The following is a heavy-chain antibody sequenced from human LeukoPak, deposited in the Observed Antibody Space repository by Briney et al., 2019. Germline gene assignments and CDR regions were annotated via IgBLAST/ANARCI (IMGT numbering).Heavy chain of an antibody. CDR1: GYTFTSYG. CDR3: ARLRGSSSYLYYFDY. CDR2: ISAYNGNT. D-gene: IGHD6-6*01. Sequence: ASVKVSCKASGYTFTSYGISWVRQAPGQGLEWMGWISAYNGNTNYAQKLQGRVTMTTDTSTSTAYMELRSLRSDDTAVYYCARLRGSSSYLYYFDYWGQGTLVTVSS. V-gene: IGHV1-18*01. J-gene: IGHJ4*02.